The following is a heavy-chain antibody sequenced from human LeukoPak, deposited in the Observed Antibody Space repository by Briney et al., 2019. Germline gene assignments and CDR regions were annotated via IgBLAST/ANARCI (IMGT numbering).Heavy chain of an antibody. CDR2: INSDGSST. J-gene: IGHJ4*02. CDR3: AKEAYDSSGYYYVQGDYFDY. CDR1: GFTFSSYR. V-gene: IGHV3-74*01. Sequence: GGSLRLSCAASGFTFSSYRMYWVRQAPGKGLVWVSRINSDGSSTTYADSVKGRFTISRDNAKNTLYLQMNSLRAEDTAVYYCAKEAYDSSGYYYVQGDYFDYWGQGTLVTVSS. D-gene: IGHD3-22*01.